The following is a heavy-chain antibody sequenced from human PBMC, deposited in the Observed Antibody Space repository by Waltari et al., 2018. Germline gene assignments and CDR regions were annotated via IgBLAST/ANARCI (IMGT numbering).Heavy chain of an antibody. D-gene: IGHD2-2*01. V-gene: IGHV3-7*01. CDR2: INYDGSQR. CDR1: GFTFSRYW. CDR3: AKSRGFEY. Sequence: EVQLVESGGGLVQPGGSLRPPWGASGFTFSRYWMSWVRQTPGKGLQWVANINYDGSQRYYVDSVKGRFTISRDNAKNSVYLQMNSLRVEDTAVYYCAKSRGFEYWGQGALITVSS. J-gene: IGHJ4*02.